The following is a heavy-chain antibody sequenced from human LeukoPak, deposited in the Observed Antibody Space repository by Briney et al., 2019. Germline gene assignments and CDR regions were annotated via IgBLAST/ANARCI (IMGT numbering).Heavy chain of an antibody. Sequence: GGSLRLSCAASGFTFNKSWMSWVRQAPGKGPEWVANIKEDGTQKYYVDSVKGRFTISRDNAKNSLYLQMNSLRAEDTAVYYCARDRRQLGFDYWGQGTLVTVSS. CDR2: IKEDGTQK. CDR3: ARDRRQLGFDY. CDR1: GFTFNKSW. D-gene: IGHD6-6*01. J-gene: IGHJ4*02. V-gene: IGHV3-7*01.